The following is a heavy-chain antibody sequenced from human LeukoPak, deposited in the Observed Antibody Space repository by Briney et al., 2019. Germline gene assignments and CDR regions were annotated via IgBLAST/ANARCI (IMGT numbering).Heavy chain of an antibody. CDR3: ATSPSSGWYPDC. CDR1: GGTFSSYA. V-gene: IGHV1-69*05. J-gene: IGHJ4*02. D-gene: IGHD6-19*01. Sequence: SVKVSCKASGGTFSSYAISWVRQAPGQGLEWMGGIIPIFGTANYAQKFQGRVTITTDESTSTAYMELSSLRSEDTAVYYCATSPSSGWYPDCWGQGTLVTVSS. CDR2: IIPIFGTA.